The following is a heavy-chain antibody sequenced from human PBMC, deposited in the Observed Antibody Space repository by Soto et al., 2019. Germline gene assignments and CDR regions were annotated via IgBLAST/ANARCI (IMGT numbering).Heavy chain of an antibody. D-gene: IGHD5-12*01. CDR3: ARVQMATIYFDD. V-gene: IGHV4-59*01. CDR1: GDSINTYY. J-gene: IGHJ4*02. Sequence: PSETRSLACTVSGDSINTYYWSWIRQPPGKGLEWIGHLYRSGTTRYNPSVDGRVTISVDTSKSQFSLELSSVTAADTAVYYCARVQMATIYFDDWGQGILVTVSS. CDR2: LYRSGTT.